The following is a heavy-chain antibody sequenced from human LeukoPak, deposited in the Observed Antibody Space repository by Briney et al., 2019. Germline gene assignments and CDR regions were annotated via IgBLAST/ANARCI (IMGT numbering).Heavy chain of an antibody. J-gene: IGHJ6*03. D-gene: IGHD6-19*01. CDR1: GFTFSSYG. CDR2: IRYDGSNK. Sequence: GGSLRLSCAASGFTFSSYGMHWVRQAPGKGLERVAFIRYDGSNKYYADSVKGRFTISRDNSKSTLYLQMNSLRAEDTAVYYCAKAGVAGTGYYYMDVWGKGTTVTVSS. V-gene: IGHV3-30*02. CDR3: AKAGVAGTGYYYMDV.